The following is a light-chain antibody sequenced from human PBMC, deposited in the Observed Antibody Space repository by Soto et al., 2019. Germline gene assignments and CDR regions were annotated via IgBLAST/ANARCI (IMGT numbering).Light chain of an antibody. V-gene: IGLV1-40*01. CDR2: GNR. J-gene: IGLJ3*02. Sequence: QSVLTQPPSVSGDPGQRVTISCTGTSSNLGAGYDVHWYQQLPGTVPKLLIYGNRNRPSGVPDRFSGSQSGSSASLAITGPQVEDEGGFFRRAYDHPLSAAVFGGGTKLTVL. CDR3: RAYDHPLSAAV. CDR1: SSNLGAGYD.